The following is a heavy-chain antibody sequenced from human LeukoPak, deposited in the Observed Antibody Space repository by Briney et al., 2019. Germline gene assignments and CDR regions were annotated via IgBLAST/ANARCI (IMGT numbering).Heavy chain of an antibody. Sequence: SETLSLTCTVSGGSIRSSYYYWGWIRQPPGKGLEWIGSICDSGSTNYNPSLKSRVTMSVDTSKNQFSLKLRSVTAADTAVYYCARERRDSSGYYYHSDYWGQGTLVTVSS. CDR3: ARERRDSSGYYYHSDY. D-gene: IGHD3-22*01. CDR2: ICDSGST. J-gene: IGHJ4*02. CDR1: GGSIRSSYYY. V-gene: IGHV4-39*07.